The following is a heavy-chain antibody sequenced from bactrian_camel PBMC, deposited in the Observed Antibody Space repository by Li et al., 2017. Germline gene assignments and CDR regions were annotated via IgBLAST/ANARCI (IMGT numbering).Heavy chain of an antibody. J-gene: IGHJ4*01. CDR1: GLSFDDSD. D-gene: IGHD4*01. V-gene: IGHV3S55*01. Sequence: HVQLVESGGGSVQAGGSLRLTCTASGLSFDDSDMGWYRQGSGNSCELVSTISTDGSTYYVDSVKGRFTVSQSNDKRSLYLQMTNLKPENTAMYYCAALFHSDYGPQFCVSPGGYWGQGTQVTVS. CDR2: ISTDGST. CDR3: AALFHSDYGPQFCVSPGGY.